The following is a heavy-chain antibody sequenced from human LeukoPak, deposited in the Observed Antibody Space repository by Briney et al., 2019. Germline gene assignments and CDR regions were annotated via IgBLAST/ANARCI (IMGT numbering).Heavy chain of an antibody. CDR3: AREGMVRGVITSAGAFDI. CDR1: GYTFTSYY. CDR2: INPSGGST. V-gene: IGHV1-46*01. D-gene: IGHD3-10*01. J-gene: IGHJ3*02. Sequence: ASVKVSCKASGYTFTSYYMHWVRQAPGQGLEWMGIINPSGGSTSYAQKFQGRVTMTRDTSTSTVYMELSGLRSEDTAVYYCAREGMVRGVITSAGAFDIWGQGTMVTVSS.